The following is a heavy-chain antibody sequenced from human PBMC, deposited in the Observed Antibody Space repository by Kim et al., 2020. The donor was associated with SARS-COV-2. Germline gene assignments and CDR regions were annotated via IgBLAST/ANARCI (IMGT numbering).Heavy chain of an antibody. CDR3: ASYSTTWGRFDP. Sequence: YYNPSLKSRVTISVDTSKNQFSLNLSSVTAADTAVYYCASYSTTWGRFDPWGQGTLVTVSS. V-gene: IGHV4-39*01. J-gene: IGHJ5*02. D-gene: IGHD6-13*01.